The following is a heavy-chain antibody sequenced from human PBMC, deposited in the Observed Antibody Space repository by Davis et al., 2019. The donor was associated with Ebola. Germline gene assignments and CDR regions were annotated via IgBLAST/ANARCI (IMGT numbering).Heavy chain of an antibody. CDR3: ARATIRGGAEFEY. CDR1: GGSIRSYY. Sequence: PGGSLRLSCSVSGGSIRSYYWTWIRQPPGKGLEWIGNIYYSGSTDYNPSLKSRVTISVATSKNQFSLKVNSVTAADTAVYYCARATIRGGAEFEYWGQGTLVTVSS. D-gene: IGHD3-10*01. CDR2: IYYSGST. J-gene: IGHJ4*02. V-gene: IGHV4-59*01.